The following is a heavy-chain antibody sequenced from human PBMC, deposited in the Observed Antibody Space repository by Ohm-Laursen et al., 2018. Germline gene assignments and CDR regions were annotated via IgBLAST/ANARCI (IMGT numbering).Heavy chain of an antibody. Sequence: SETLSLTCIVSGGSISSSSYYWGWIRQPPGEGLEWIGGMYYSGNTYYNPSLKSRVTTAVDTSKNQFSLKLSSVTAADTSVYYCATSNNWYYFDYWGQGTLVTVSS. CDR1: GGSISSSSYY. D-gene: IGHD6-13*01. CDR3: ATSNNWYYFDY. J-gene: IGHJ4*02. V-gene: IGHV4-39*01. CDR2: MYYSGNT.